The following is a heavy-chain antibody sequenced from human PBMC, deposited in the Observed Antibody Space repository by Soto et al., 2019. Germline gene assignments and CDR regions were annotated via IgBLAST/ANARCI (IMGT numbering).Heavy chain of an antibody. CDR2: ISYDGSNK. Sequence: GGSLRLSCAASGFTFSSYGMHWVRQAPGKGLEWVAVISYDGSNKYYADSVKGRFTISRDNSKNTLYLQMNSLRAEDTAVYYCATIHIVEDAFDIWGQGTMVTVSS. CDR3: ATIHIVEDAFDI. V-gene: IGHV3-30*03. CDR1: GFTFSSYG. D-gene: IGHD2-21*01. J-gene: IGHJ3*02.